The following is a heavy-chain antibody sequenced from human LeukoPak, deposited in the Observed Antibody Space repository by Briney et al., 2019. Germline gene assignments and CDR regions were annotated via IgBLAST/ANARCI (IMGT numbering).Heavy chain of an antibody. Sequence: GGSLRLSCAASGFTFSSYAMSWVRQAPGKGLEWVSGISGSGGSTFYADSVKGRFTISRDNSKNRLYLQMNSLRAGDTALYYCATIQNIVIIPSAYDYWGQGTLVTVSS. CDR1: GFTFSSYA. CDR2: ISGSGGST. D-gene: IGHD2/OR15-2a*01. J-gene: IGHJ4*02. CDR3: ATIQNIVIIPSAYDY. V-gene: IGHV3-23*01.